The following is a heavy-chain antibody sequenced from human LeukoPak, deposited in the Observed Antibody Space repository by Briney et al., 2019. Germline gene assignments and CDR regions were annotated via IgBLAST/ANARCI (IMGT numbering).Heavy chain of an antibody. CDR1: GYTFTSCD. D-gene: IGHD7-27*01. V-gene: IGHV1-8*01. J-gene: IGHJ4*02. Sequence: ASVKVSCKASGYTFTSCDFNWVRQATGQRPEWMGWMSPNSGDTGYAQKFQDRVTMTRNTSISTAYMELSSLRSDDTAVYYCARGPPNWGYDYWGPGTLVTVPS. CDR2: MSPNSGDT. CDR3: ARGPPNWGYDY.